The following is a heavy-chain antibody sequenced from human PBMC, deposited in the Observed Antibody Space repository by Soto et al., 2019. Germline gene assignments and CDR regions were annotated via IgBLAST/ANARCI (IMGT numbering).Heavy chain of an antibody. D-gene: IGHD5-18*01. CDR1: GYTLTELS. CDR2: FDPEDGET. V-gene: IGHV1-24*01. J-gene: IGHJ4*02. Sequence: ASVKVSCKVSGYTLTELSMHWVRQAPGKGLEWMGCFDPEDGETIYAQNFQGRVTMTEDTSTDTAYMELSSLRSEDTAVYYCATSNVRIQLWPRPHDYGGQGTLVTVSS. CDR3: ATSNVRIQLWPRPHDY.